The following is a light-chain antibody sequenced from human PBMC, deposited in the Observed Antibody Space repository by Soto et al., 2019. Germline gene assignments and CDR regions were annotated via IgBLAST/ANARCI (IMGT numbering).Light chain of an antibody. CDR3: QVRDSTTAVL. Sequence: SYELTQPLSVSVALGQTARITCGGSNIGSKSVHWYQKRPGQAPVVVMYRDYHRPSEIPERFSGSNSGNTATLTISRAQAGDEADYYCQVRDSTTAVLFGGGTKLTVL. J-gene: IGLJ2*01. CDR2: RDY. V-gene: IGLV3-9*01. CDR1: NIGSKS.